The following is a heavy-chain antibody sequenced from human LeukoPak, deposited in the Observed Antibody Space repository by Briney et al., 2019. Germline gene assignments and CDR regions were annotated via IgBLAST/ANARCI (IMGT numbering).Heavy chain of an antibody. CDR1: GFTFSSYE. Sequence: PGGSLRLSCAASGFTFSSYEMNWVRQAPGKGLEWVSYISSSDSTIYYAASVKGRFTISRDNAKNSLYLQMNSLRAEDTAVYYCARDGKGRNRIGYYFDYWGQGTLVTVSS. CDR2: ISSSDSTI. D-gene: IGHD3-10*01. V-gene: IGHV3-48*03. CDR3: ARDGKGRNRIGYYFDY. J-gene: IGHJ4*02.